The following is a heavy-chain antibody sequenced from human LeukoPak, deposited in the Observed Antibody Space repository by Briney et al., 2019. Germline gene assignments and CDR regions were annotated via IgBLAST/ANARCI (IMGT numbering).Heavy chain of an antibody. Sequence: GGSLKISYQGSGSIFANYWIAWVRQMPGKGLEWMGIIYPDDSDTRYSPSFQGQVTISADKSIATAYLQWSSLKASDTAMYYCARPVEMATSPFDYWGQGTLVTVSS. J-gene: IGHJ4*02. D-gene: IGHD5-24*01. V-gene: IGHV5-51*01. CDR1: GSIFANYW. CDR3: ARPVEMATSPFDY. CDR2: IYPDDSDT.